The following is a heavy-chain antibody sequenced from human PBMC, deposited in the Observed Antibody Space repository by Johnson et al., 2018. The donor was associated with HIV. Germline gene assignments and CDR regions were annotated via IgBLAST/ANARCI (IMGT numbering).Heavy chain of an antibody. J-gene: IGHJ3*02. CDR2: ISYDGSNK. CDR1: GFTFSSYA. V-gene: IGHV3-30*04. CDR3: AREIPQQWLVRRGAFDI. D-gene: IGHD6-19*01. Sequence: VQLVESGGGLVQPGGSLRLSCAASGFTFSSYAMHWVRQAPGKGLEWVAVISYDGSNKYYADSVNGRFTISRDNSKNTLYLQMNSLRAEDTAVYYCAREIPQQWLVRRGAFDIWGQGTMVTVSS.